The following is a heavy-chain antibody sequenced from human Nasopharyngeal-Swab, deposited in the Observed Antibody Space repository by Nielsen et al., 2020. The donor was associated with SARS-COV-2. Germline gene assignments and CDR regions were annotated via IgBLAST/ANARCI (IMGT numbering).Heavy chain of an antibody. V-gene: IGHV2-70*11. J-gene: IGHJ6*03. CDR3: ARVRRDEDTAMARYYYYYHMDV. CDR2: IDWDDET. Sequence: WIRQPPGKALEWLARIDWDDETYYSTSLKTRLTISKGTSKNQVVLRMTNMDPADTATYYCARVRRDEDTAMARYYYYYHMDVWGLGTTATVSS. D-gene: IGHD5-18*01.